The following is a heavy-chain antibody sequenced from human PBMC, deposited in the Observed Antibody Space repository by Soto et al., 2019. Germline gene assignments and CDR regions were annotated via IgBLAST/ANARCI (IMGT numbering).Heavy chain of an antibody. CDR3: ASWGHIVVVTPTDFDH. Sequence: PGGSLRLSCAASGFTFSSYWMNWVRQAPGKGLEWVSRIDPDGSRKSYADSVQGRLTISRDNAKNTLYLQMNRLRAEDTAVYYCASWGHIVVVTPTDFDHWGQGTLVTVSS. J-gene: IGHJ4*02. CDR2: IDPDGSRK. D-gene: IGHD2-21*02. V-gene: IGHV3-74*01. CDR1: GFTFSSYW.